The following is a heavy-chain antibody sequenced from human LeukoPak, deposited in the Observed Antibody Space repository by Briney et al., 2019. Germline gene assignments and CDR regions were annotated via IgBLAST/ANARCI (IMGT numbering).Heavy chain of an antibody. CDR3: AKMRGQYYHSYYMDA. CDR1: GFTVSSNS. Sequence: PGGSLRLSCAASGFTVSSNSMNWVRQAPGKGLEWVSYGGSGGSTYYADSVKGRFTVSRDNSKSTLYLQMNSLTAEDTAVYYCAKMRGQYYHSYYMDAWGKGTTVTVSS. CDR2: GGSGGST. J-gene: IGHJ6*03. V-gene: IGHV3-23*01.